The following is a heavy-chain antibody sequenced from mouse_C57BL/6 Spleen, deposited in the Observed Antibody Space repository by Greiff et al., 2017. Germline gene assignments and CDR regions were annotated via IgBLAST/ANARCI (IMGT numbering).Heavy chain of an antibody. CDR1: GYTFTDYN. V-gene: IGHV1-18*01. J-gene: IGHJ2*01. D-gene: IGHD3-2*02. Sequence: VQLQQSGPELVQPGASVKIPCKASGYTFTDYNMDWVKQSHGKSLEWIGDINPNNGGTIYNQKFKGKATLTVDKSSSTAYMELRSLTSEDTSVYYCARRAQALDYWGQGTTLTVSS. CDR3: ARRAQALDY. CDR2: INPNNGGT.